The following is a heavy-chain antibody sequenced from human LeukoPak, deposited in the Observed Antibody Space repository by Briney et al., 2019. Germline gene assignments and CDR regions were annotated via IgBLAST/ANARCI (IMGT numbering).Heavy chain of an antibody. J-gene: IGHJ4*02. CDR1: GGSISGDH. V-gene: IGHV4-4*08. Sequence: SETLSLTCTVSGGSISGDHWNWIRQPPGKGLEWIGYVYSSGNTNYNPSLKSRVTISIDTSKNQFSLKLSSVTAADTAVYYCARERYGDYAYYFDYWGQGTLVTVSS. CDR3: ARERYGDYAYYFDY. D-gene: IGHD4-17*01. CDR2: VYSSGNT.